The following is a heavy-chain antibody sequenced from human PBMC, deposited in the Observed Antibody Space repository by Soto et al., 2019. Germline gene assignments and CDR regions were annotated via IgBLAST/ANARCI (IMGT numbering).Heavy chain of an antibody. J-gene: IGHJ4*02. CDR1: GFIFSDYY. CDR2: ISNSGRIT. D-gene: IGHD3-16*01. CDR3: ARDHGGGGLTLEY. V-gene: IGHV3-11*01. Sequence: DLEESGGGLVKPGGSLRLSCTASGFIFSDYYMSWIRQAPGKGLEWVSDISNSGRITQHADSVEGRFTISRDNAKDSLYLQMNSLGPEDSAIYYCARDHGGGGLTLEYWGQGTLVTVSS.